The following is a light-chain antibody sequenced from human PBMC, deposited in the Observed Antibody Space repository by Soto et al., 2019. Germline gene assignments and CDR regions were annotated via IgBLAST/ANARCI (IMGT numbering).Light chain of an antibody. J-gene: IGLJ2*01. CDR3: ATWDDSLSVL. V-gene: IGLV1-47*01. Sequence: QSVLTQPPSASGTPGQRVTISCSGSSSNIGSHYVYWYQQLPGTAPKVLLYRNNQRPSGVPDRFSGSKSGTSAFLAISGLRSEDEADYYCATWDDSLSVLFGGGTKLTVL. CDR2: RNN. CDR1: SSNIGSHY.